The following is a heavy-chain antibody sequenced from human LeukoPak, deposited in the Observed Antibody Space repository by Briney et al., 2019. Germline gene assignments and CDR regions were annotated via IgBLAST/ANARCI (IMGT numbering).Heavy chain of an antibody. V-gene: IGHV1-69*04. D-gene: IGHD3-22*01. J-gene: IGHJ4*02. CDR2: IIPILGIA. Sequence: SVKVSCKASGGAFSSYVISWVRQAPGQGLEWMGRIIPILGIANYAQKFQGRVTITADKSTSTAYMELSSLRSEDTAVYYCASPPADYYDSRDYFDYWGQGTLVTVSS. CDR1: GGAFSSYV. CDR3: ASPPADYYDSRDYFDY.